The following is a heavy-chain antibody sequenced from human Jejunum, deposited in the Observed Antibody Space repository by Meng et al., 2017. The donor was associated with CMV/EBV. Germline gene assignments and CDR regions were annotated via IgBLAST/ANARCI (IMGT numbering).Heavy chain of an antibody. CDR3: AKDQGIHGFTMDV. J-gene: IGHJ6*02. CDR1: EFTLNNHD. CDR2: INRGDSVI. V-gene: IGHV3-48*03. Sequence: SEFTLNNHDMNWVRQAPGKGLEWLSHINRGDSVILYADSVRGRLAISRDVAKNSVYLQMNTLRVEDTGVYYCAKDQGIHGFTMDVWGQGTAVTVSS. D-gene: IGHD5-24*01.